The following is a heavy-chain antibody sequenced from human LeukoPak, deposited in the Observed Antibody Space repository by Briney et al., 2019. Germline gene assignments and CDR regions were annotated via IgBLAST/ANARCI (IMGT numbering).Heavy chain of an antibody. CDR3: ARNTIFGVTPYYYYYTDV. D-gene: IGHD3-3*01. Sequence: SVKVSCKASGGTFSSYAISWVRQAPGQGLEWMGGIIPIFGTANYAQKFQGRVTITADKSTSTAYMELSSLRSEDTAVYYCARNTIFGVTPYYYYYTDVWGKGTTVTVSS. CDR1: GGTFSSYA. CDR2: IIPIFGTA. J-gene: IGHJ6*03. V-gene: IGHV1-69*06.